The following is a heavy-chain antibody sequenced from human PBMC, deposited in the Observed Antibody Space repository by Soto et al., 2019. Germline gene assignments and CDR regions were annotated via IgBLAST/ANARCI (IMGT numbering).Heavy chain of an antibody. CDR3: ARGSGIVALPGELEDVKYDY. V-gene: IGHV4-34*01. J-gene: IGHJ4*02. Sequence: QVQLQQWGAGLVKPSETLSLSCAVYGQSFSGPSWAWLRQPPGKGLEWIGEINESGSTYYNPSLRSRVTISTDTSKNQFSLKLSSVSAADTAAYFCARGSGIVALPGELEDVKYDYWGQGTLVNVSS. CDR2: INESGST. D-gene: IGHD1-1*01. CDR1: GQSFSGPS.